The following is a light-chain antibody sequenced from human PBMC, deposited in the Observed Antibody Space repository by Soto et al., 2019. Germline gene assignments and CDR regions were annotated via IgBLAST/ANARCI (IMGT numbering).Light chain of an antibody. CDR1: SSDVGSYNY. Sequence: QSALTQPASVSGSPGQSITISCTGTSSDVGSYNYVSWYQQHPGKAPKLMIYEVRNRPSGVSDRFSGSKSGTTASLTIFGLQAEDEADYYCSSYTTITTQVFGGGTKLTVL. V-gene: IGLV2-14*01. CDR2: EVR. CDR3: SSYTTITTQV. J-gene: IGLJ2*01.